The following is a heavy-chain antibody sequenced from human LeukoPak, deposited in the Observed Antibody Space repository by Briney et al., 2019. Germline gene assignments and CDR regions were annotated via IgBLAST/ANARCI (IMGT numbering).Heavy chain of an antibody. CDR1: GGSISSGGYY. Sequence: PSETLSLTCTVSGGSISSGGYYWSWIRQPPGKGLEWIGYIYHGGSTYYNPSLKSRVTISVDRSKNQFSLKLSSVTAADTAVYYCAREGDLGYWGQGTLVTVSS. V-gene: IGHV4-30-2*01. CDR3: AREGDLGY. CDR2: IYHGGST. J-gene: IGHJ4*02.